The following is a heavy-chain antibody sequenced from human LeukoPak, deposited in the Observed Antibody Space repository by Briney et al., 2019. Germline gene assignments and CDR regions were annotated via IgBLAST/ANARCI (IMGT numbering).Heavy chain of an antibody. D-gene: IGHD1-26*01. Sequence: PGGSLRLSCAASGFTFSSYAMSWVRQAPGKGLEWVSGISGSGSSTNYADSVKGRFTISRDNSKNTLYLQMNSLRAEDTAVFYCAKDSRYSGNYKAFDNWGPATMVTVSS. CDR3: AKDSRYSGNYKAFDN. J-gene: IGHJ3*02. V-gene: IGHV3-23*01. CDR2: ISGSGSST. CDR1: GFTFSSYA.